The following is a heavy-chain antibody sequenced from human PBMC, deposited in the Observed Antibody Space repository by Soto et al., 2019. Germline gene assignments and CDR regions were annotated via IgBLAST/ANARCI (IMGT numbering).Heavy chain of an antibody. CDR1: GFTFNNYG. Sequence: QVQLVESGGDLVQPGRSLRLSCAAAGFTFNNYGMHWVRQAPGKGLEWVAMISYNGYNINYADSVRGRFTISRDNSKNTLYLEMNSLRPEDTAMYYCAKRKTVFGVADRASIDYWGQGTLDTVSS. V-gene: IGHV3-30*18. CDR2: ISYNGYNI. CDR3: AKRKTVFGVADRASIDY. J-gene: IGHJ4*02. D-gene: IGHD3-3*01.